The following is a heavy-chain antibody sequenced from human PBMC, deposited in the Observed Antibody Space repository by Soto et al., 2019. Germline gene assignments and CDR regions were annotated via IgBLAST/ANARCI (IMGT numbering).Heavy chain of an antibody. CDR3: AKGSEVARQELDY. D-gene: IGHD2-15*01. CDR1: GFTFSNFG. V-gene: IGHV3-30*18. CDR2: ISSDGSDK. Sequence: QVQLVESGGGVVQPGRSLRLSCAASGFTFSNFGMHWVRQAPGKGLEWEAVISSDGSDKYYSDSVKGRFTISRDNSKNTLFLQINSLRVEDTAVYYCAKGSEVARQELDYWGQGTLVTVSS. J-gene: IGHJ4*02.